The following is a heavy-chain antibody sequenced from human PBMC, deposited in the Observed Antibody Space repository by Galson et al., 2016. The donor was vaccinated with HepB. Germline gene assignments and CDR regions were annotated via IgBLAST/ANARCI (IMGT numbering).Heavy chain of an antibody. CDR2: INHISSHI. D-gene: IGHD6-13*01. CDR1: GFTFNYD. V-gene: IGHV3-21*01. J-gene: IGHJ6*04. Sequence: SLRLSCAGPGFTFNYDMNWVRQAPGRGLEWVSYINHISSHIYYAAAVRGRFTVSRDNAKNSLFLEMNSLTAEDTALYFCARDQSAAARNGGMDVWGAGTMVTVSS. CDR3: ARDQSAAARNGGMDV.